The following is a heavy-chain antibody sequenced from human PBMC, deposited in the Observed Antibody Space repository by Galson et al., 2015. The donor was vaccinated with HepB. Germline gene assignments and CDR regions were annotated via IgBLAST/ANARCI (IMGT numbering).Heavy chain of an antibody. CDR1: GVTFSTYG. CDR2: IDISSGVT. CDR3: ARMGADH. J-gene: IGHJ4*02. D-gene: IGHD2-8*01. Sequence: SLRLSCAVSGVTFSTYGLSWVRQAPGRGLEWLSGIDISSGVTYYADSVKGRFTISGDKSRNTVYLQMNNLRGEDTAVYYCARMGADHWGQGTLVTVSS. V-gene: IGHV3-23*01.